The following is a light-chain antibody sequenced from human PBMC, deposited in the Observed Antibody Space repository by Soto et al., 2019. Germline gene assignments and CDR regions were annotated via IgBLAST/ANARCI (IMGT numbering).Light chain of an antibody. Sequence: EIVLTQSPGTLSLSPRERAPLSGRASQTVNRNLAWYQQKPGQAPRLIXFTASTRANGIPARFSGSGSGTEFTLTISSLQSEDFAAYYCQQYNNWPTYTFGQGTKVDIK. J-gene: IGKJ2*01. CDR3: QQYNNWPTYT. CDR2: TAS. CDR1: QTVNRN. V-gene: IGKV3-15*01.